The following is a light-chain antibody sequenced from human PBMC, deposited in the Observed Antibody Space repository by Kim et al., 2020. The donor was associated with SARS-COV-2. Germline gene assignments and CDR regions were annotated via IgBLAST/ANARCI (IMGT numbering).Light chain of an antibody. CDR1: SLRSYY. J-gene: IGLJ2*01. V-gene: IGLV3-19*01. CDR2: GRN. Sequence: SSELTQDPAVSVALGQTVRITCQGDSLRSYYASWYQQKPGQAPVLVIYGRNNRPSGIPDRFSGSTSGNTASLTITGAQAEDEADYSCKSRDSSGNVVFGGGTQLTVL. CDR3: KSRDSSGNVV.